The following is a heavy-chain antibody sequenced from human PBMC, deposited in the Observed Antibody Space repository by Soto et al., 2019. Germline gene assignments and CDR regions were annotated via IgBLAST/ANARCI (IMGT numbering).Heavy chain of an antibody. CDR3: ARGGAAAGTVPSYYYYYGMDV. J-gene: IGHJ6*02. CDR2: TYYRSKWYN. D-gene: IGHD6-13*01. Sequence: SQTLSLTCAISGDSVSSNSAAWNWIRQSPSRGLEWLGRTYYRSKWYNDYAVSVKSRITINPDTSKNQFSLQLNSVTPEDTAVYYCARGGAAAGTVPSYYYYYGMDVWGQGTTVTVSS. V-gene: IGHV6-1*01. CDR1: GDSVSSNSAA.